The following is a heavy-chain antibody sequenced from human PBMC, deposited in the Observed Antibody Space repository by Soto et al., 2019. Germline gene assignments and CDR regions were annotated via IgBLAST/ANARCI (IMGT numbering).Heavy chain of an antibody. D-gene: IGHD6-6*01. V-gene: IGHV4-30-4*08. CDR3: ARDRLAARPSYGLDV. Sequence: SETLSLTCTVSGASISRSDYYWGWVRQTPGKGLDWIGYIYYRGTTYYNPSLKSRLIISVDTSKNQFSLKLSSVTAADTAVYYCARDRLAARPSYGLDVWGQGTTVTVSS. CDR2: IYYRGTT. CDR1: GASISRSDYY. J-gene: IGHJ6*02.